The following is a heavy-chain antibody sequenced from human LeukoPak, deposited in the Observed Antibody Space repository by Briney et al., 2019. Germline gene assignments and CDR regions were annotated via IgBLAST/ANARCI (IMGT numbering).Heavy chain of an antibody. Sequence: GGSLRLSCAASGFTFDDYGMSRVRQAPGKGLEWVSGINWNGGSTGYADSVKGRFTISRDNAKNSLYLQMNSLRAEDTALYYCAKGGLGCSSTSCYPYWGQGTLVTVSS. J-gene: IGHJ4*02. CDR1: GFTFDDYG. D-gene: IGHD2-2*01. CDR2: INWNGGST. V-gene: IGHV3-20*04. CDR3: AKGGLGCSSTSCYPY.